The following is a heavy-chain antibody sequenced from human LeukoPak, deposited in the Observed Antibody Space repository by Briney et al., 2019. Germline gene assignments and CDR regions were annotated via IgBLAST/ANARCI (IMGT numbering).Heavy chain of an antibody. CDR2: VNTEGSST. J-gene: IGHJ3*02. CDR3: GRGDDIRGFDI. Sequence: GGSLRLSCAASGFTLSRYWMHWVRQVPGKGLVGVSRVNTEGSSTNYADSVKGRFTISRDNSKNTLYLQMNSLRAEDTAVYYCGRGDDIRGFDIWGQGTMVTVSS. CDR1: GFTLSRYW. V-gene: IGHV3-74*01. D-gene: IGHD2-8*01.